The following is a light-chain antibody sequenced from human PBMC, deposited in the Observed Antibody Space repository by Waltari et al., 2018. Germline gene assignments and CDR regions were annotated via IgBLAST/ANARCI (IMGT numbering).Light chain of an antibody. CDR3: SAYTTGSAPGV. V-gene: IGLV2-14*01. CDR2: EVS. CDR1: DSDVGAYDF. Sequence: QSALTQPASVSGSPGQSITISCSGTDSDVGAYDFVSWYQQHPGKAPHLIIYEVSNRPSGISNRFSASKSGHTASLTISGLQAEDEADYYCSAYTTGSAPGVFGTGTRVTVL. J-gene: IGLJ1*01.